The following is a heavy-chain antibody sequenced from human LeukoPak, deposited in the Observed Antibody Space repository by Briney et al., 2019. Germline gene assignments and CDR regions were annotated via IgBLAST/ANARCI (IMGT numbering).Heavy chain of an antibody. V-gene: IGHV1-8*03. CDR3: ARGYIAALQIYCYYYYMDV. J-gene: IGHJ6*03. D-gene: IGHD6-6*01. CDR1: GYTFTSYD. CDR2: MNPNSGNT. Sequence: ASVKVSCKASGYTFTSYDINWVRQATGQGLEWMGWMNPNSGNTGYAQKFQGRVTITRNTSISTAYMELSSLRSEDTAVYYCARGYIAALQIYCYYYYMDVWGKGTTVTVSS.